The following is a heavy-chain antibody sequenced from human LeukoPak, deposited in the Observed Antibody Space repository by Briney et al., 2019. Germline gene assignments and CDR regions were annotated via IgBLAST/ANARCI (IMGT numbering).Heavy chain of an antibody. CDR3: ARISSSSWYLSESSDY. V-gene: IGHV4-34*01. D-gene: IGHD6-13*01. CDR1: GGSFSGYY. J-gene: IGHJ4*02. CDR2: INHSGST. Sequence: SETLSLTCAVYGGSFSGYYWSWIRQPPGKGLEWIGEINHSGSTNYNPSLKSRVTISVDTSKNQFSLKLSSVTAADTAVYYCARISSSSWYLSESSDYWGQGTLVTVSS.